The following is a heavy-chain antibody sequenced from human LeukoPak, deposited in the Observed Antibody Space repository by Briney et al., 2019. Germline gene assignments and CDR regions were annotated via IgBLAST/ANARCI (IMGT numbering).Heavy chain of an antibody. CDR3: ARRRGFVAVAGTEPFDY. J-gene: IGHJ4*02. CDR2: ISWNSGSI. Sequence: GRSLRLSCAASGFTFDDYAMHWVRQAPGKGLEWFSGISWNSGSIGYADSVKGRFTISRDNAKNSLYLQMNSLRAEDTALYYCARRRGFVAVAGTEPFDYWGQGTLVTVSS. CDR1: GFTFDDYA. V-gene: IGHV3-9*01. D-gene: IGHD6-19*01.